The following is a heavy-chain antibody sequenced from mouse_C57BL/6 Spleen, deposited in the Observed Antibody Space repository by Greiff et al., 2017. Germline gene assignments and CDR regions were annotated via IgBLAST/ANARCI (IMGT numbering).Heavy chain of an antibody. CDR3: TGSHYYGSSPFAY. CDR1: GFTFSNYW. D-gene: IGHD1-1*01. V-gene: IGHV6-3*01. J-gene: IGHJ3*01. CDR2: IRLKSDNYAT. Sequence: EVKLQESGGGLVQPGGSMKLSCVASGFTFSNYWMNWVRQSPEKGLEWVAQIRLKSDNYATHYAESVKGRFTISRDDSKSSVYLQMNNLRAEDTGIYYCTGSHYYGSSPFAYWGQGTLVTVSA.